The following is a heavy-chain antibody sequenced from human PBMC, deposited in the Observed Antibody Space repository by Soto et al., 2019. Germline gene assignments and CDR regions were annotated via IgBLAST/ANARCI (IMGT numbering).Heavy chain of an antibody. CDR3: ARGDGKTFGDSRVNWLDP. CDR2: INHSGST. Sequence: PSETLSLTCAVYGGSFSGYFWSWIRQPPGKALEWIGEINHSGSTDCNPSLKSRVTISVDPSREQFSLSLSSVTAADTAVYYCARGDGKTFGDSRVNWLDPWGQGTLVTAPQ. D-gene: IGHD4-17*01. CDR1: GGSFSGYF. V-gene: IGHV4-34*01. J-gene: IGHJ5*02.